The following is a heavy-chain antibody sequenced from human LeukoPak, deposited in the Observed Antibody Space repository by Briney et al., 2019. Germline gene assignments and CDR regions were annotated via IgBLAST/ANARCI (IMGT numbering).Heavy chain of an antibody. Sequence: SETLSLTCAVYGGSFGGYYWSWIRQPPGKGLEWIGEINHSGSTNYNPSLKSRVTISVDTSKNQFSLKLSSVTAADTAVYYCARSLGYWGQGTLVTVSS. CDR1: GGSFGGYY. CDR2: INHSGST. CDR3: ARSLGY. J-gene: IGHJ4*02. V-gene: IGHV4-34*01.